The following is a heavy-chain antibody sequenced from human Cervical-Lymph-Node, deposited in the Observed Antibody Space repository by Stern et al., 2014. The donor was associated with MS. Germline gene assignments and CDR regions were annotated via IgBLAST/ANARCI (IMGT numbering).Heavy chain of an antibody. CDR3: ARDRGYCSGGTCYSDGFDI. Sequence: VQLVESGGGVVQPGRSLRLSCAASGFAFTRYSLHWVRRAPGKGLEWGAVISQDGRNTDYADAVKGRFTISRDNSKNTLYLQMNSLSAEDTAVYYCARDRGYCSGGTCYSDGFDIWGQGTMVTVSS. V-gene: IGHV3-30*03. CDR1: GFAFTRYS. D-gene: IGHD2-15*01. CDR2: ISQDGRNT. J-gene: IGHJ3*02.